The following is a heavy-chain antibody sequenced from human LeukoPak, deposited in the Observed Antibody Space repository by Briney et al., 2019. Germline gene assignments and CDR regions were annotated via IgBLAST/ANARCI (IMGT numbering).Heavy chain of an antibody. CDR1: GFIFGDHA. V-gene: IGHV3-49*04. J-gene: IGHJ6*02. Sequence: PGRSLRLSCTGFGFIFGDHAMSWVRQAPGKGLEWVGFIRSKAHGATTEYATSVKGRFTISRDDSKGIAYLQMNSLEIEDTAVYYCARGPILLWLHNGMDVWGQGTTVTVSS. CDR3: ARGPILLWLHNGMDV. CDR2: IRSKAHGATT. D-gene: IGHD6-19*01.